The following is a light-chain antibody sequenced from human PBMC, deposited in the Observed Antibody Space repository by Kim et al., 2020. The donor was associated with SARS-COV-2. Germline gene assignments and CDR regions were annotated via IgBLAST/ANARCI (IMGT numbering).Light chain of an antibody. Sequence: ASVGSRVTITRQANQVIRKFLNWYQQRPGKAPQLLIYDVSNLQTGVPSRFSGSGYGTEFTLTISSLQPEDFATYYCQQNDAFPITFGQGTRLEIK. J-gene: IGKJ5*01. CDR2: DVS. CDR1: QVIRKF. V-gene: IGKV1-33*01. CDR3: QQNDAFPIT.